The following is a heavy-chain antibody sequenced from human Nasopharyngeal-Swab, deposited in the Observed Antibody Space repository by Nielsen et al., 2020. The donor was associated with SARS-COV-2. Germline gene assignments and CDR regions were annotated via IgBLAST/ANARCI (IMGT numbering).Heavy chain of an antibody. J-gene: IGHJ6*02. CDR2: IGTAGDT. V-gene: IGHV3-13*01. Sequence: GESLKISCAASGFTFSSYDMHWVRQATGKGLEWVSAIGTAGDTYYPGSVKGRFTISRENAKNSLYLQMNSLRAGDTAVYYCAGDARGMDVWGQGTTVTVSS. CDR3: AGDARGMDV. CDR1: GFTFSSYD.